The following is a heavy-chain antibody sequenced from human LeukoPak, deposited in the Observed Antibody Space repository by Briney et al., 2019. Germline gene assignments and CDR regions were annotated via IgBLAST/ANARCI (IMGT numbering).Heavy chain of an antibody. CDR2: IKQDGSEK. CDR3: ARVAEPYYHSSVYQNWFDP. J-gene: IGHJ5*02. D-gene: IGHD3-22*01. V-gene: IGHV3-7*01. Sequence: PGGSLRLSCAASGFTFSNYWMSWVRQAPGKGLEWVANIKQDGSEKYYVDSVKGRFTISRDNAQNSLYLQMNSLRAEDTAVYYCARVAEPYYHSSVYQNWFDPWGQGTLVTVSS. CDR1: GFTFSNYW.